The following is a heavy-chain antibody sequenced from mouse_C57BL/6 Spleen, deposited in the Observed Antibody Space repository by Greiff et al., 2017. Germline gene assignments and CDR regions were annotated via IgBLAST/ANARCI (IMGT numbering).Heavy chain of an antibody. Sequence: QVQLQQSGAELAGPGASVKLSCKASGYTFTSYGISWVKQRTGQGLEWIGEIYPRSGNTYYNEKFKGKATLTADKSSSTAYMELRSLTSEDSAVYFCARSVITTVVAGDYAMDYWGQGTSVTVSS. CDR3: ARSVITTVVAGDYAMDY. CDR2: IYPRSGNT. D-gene: IGHD1-1*01. V-gene: IGHV1-81*01. J-gene: IGHJ4*01. CDR1: GYTFTSYG.